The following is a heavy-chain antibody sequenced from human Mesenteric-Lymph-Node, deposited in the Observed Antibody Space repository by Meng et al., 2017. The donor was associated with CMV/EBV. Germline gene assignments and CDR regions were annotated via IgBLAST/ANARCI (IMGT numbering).Heavy chain of an antibody. CDR3: ARHGYYDLWSGYSHFDY. CDR1: GGSINTYY. V-gene: IGHV4-59*08. CDR2: IYSSGST. J-gene: IGHJ4*02. D-gene: IGHD3-3*01. Sequence: SETLSLTCTVSGGSINTYYWSWIRQPPGKGLEWIGYIYSSGSTNYNPSLKSRVTISVDTSKNQFSLKLTSVTAADTAVYYCARHGYYDLWSGYSHFDYWGQGTQVTVSS.